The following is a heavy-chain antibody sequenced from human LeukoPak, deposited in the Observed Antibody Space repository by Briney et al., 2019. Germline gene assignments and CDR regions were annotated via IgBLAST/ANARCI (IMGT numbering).Heavy chain of an antibody. CDR2: INPKNGGT. Sequence: GASVKVSCKASAYTFTDYYIHWVRQAPGQGLEWMGWINPKNGGTDYAQNFQGRVTMTRETSISTAYMELSRLRSDDTAVYYCARDQNYYGSGSHYTVDYWGRGTLVTVSS. CDR3: ARDQNYYGSGSHYTVDY. V-gene: IGHV1-2*02. D-gene: IGHD3-10*01. J-gene: IGHJ4*02. CDR1: AYTFTDYY.